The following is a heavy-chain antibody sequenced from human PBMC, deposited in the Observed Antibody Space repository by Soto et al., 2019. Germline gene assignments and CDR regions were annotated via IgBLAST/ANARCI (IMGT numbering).Heavy chain of an antibody. Sequence: PGGSLRLSCATSGFTFSSYSMNWVRQAPGMGLEWVSSISSSSRYIYYADSVRGRFTISRDNAKNSLYLQINSLRAEDTAVYYCARDRLVAATSAPPYCYYGMDVWCQGTTVTVSS. V-gene: IGHV3-21*01. CDR1: GFTFSSYS. D-gene: IGHD2-15*01. CDR3: ARDRLVAATSAPPYCYYGMDV. J-gene: IGHJ6*02. CDR2: ISSSSRYI.